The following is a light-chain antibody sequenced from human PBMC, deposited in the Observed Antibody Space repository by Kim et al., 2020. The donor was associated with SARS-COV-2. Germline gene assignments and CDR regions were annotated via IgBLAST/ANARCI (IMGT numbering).Light chain of an antibody. CDR3: QQYKGYPWT. CDR2: AAS. J-gene: IGKJ1*01. V-gene: IGKV1-39*01. CDR1: QTISNY. Sequence: ASVGDRVTISCRASQTISNYVNWYQQRPGKAPKLLIYAASSLQGGVPSRFSGSGSGTEFTLGISSLQPEDFASYYCQQYKGYPWTFGQGTKVDIK.